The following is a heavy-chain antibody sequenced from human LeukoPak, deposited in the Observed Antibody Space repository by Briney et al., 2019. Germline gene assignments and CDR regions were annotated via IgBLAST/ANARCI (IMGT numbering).Heavy chain of an antibody. CDR2: VYQRGST. Sequence: PSETLSLNCTVFGDSIGGYYWSWIRQPPGKGLEWIGYVYQRGSTNYNPSLKSRVLISADRSKNHFSLRLTSVTAADTAVYYCARTLGYCSGGTCYNYFDPWGQGTLVTVSS. CDR3: ARTLGYCSGGTCYNYFDP. J-gene: IGHJ5*02. V-gene: IGHV4-59*08. CDR1: GDSIGGYY. D-gene: IGHD2-15*01.